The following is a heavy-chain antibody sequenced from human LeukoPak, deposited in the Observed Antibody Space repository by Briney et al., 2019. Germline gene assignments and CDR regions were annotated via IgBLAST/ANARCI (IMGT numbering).Heavy chain of an antibody. Sequence: ASVKVSCKASGYTFITYDIHWVRQAPGQGLEWMGGTSAYNGNTIYAQKLQGRVTMTTDTSASTAYMELRSLRSDETAVYYCARVPYYYDSSGYFDYWGQGTLVTVSS. J-gene: IGHJ4*02. D-gene: IGHD3-22*01. CDR1: GYTFITYD. V-gene: IGHV1-18*01. CDR2: TSAYNGNT. CDR3: ARVPYYYDSSGYFDY.